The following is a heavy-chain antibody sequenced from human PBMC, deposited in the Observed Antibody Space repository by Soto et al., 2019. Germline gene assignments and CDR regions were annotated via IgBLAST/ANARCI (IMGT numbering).Heavy chain of an antibody. V-gene: IGHV3-23*01. J-gene: IGHJ4*02. Sequence: EVQLLESGGGLVQPGGSLRLSCAASGITFSNYVINWVRRAPGKGLEWVSSISTSDGGTRYADSVKGRFTASRDSGKSSVYLEMNSLRVEDTAVYYCATKNGDCIGGPCSYLDFWGQGALVTVSS. CDR2: ISTSDGGT. CDR1: GITFSNYV. CDR3: ATKNGDCIGGPCSYLDF. D-gene: IGHD2-15*01.